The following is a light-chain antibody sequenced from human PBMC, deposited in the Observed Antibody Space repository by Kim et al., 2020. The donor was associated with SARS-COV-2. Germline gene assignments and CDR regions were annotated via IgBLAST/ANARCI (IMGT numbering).Light chain of an antibody. Sequence: DIQMTQSPSTLSASVGDRVTITCRASQSISSWLAWYQQKGGRAPKVLIYDASSLESGVPSRFSGSGPGAEFSLTISSLQPDDFATYYCQQYYVSPGTFGPGTKVDIK. J-gene: IGKJ1*01. CDR3: QQYYVSPGT. CDR1: QSISSW. V-gene: IGKV1-5*01. CDR2: DAS.